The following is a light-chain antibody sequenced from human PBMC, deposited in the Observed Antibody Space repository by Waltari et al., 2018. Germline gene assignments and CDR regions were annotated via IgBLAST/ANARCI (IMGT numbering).Light chain of an antibody. CDR1: TGAITSGHC. J-gene: IGLJ2*01. Sequence: HTVVTQEPSLTVSPGGTVTLTCASSTGAITSGHCPNWFQQKPGQAPRSLIYSTINKHSLDPCRFLGLLLGGKAALTLSGVQPEDEADYYCLLHYSDYLVFGGGTKLTVL. V-gene: IGLV7-43*01. CDR2: STI. CDR3: LLHYSDYLV.